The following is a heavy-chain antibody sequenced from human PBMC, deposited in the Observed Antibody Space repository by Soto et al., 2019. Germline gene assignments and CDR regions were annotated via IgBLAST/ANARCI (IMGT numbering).Heavy chain of an antibody. CDR2: INHGGST. CDR3: ARVREVTATFYYYYGMDV. CDR1: GASFSGYY. V-gene: IGHV4-34*01. Sequence: QVQLQQWGAGLLKPSETLSLTCAVYGASFSGYYWSWIRQPPGKGLEWIGEINHGGSTNYNPSLKSRVTISVDTSKNQFSLKLSSVTAADTAVHYCARVREVTATFYYYYGMDVWGQGTTVTVSS. D-gene: IGHD2-21*02. J-gene: IGHJ6*02.